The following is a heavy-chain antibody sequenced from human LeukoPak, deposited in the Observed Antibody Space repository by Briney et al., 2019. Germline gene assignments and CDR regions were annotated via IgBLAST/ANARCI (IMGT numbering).Heavy chain of an antibody. V-gene: IGHV3-30*02. Sequence: GGSLRLSCAASGFSFGGFGMHWVRQAPGQGLEWVAFIGFDGNKKFIRDSVKGRFTISRDNSGNTLFLQMNSLRAEDTAVYYCAKDLRDYYDSSGQPDWGQGTLVTVSS. CDR3: AKDLRDYYDSSGQPD. D-gene: IGHD3-22*01. J-gene: IGHJ4*02. CDR2: IGFDGNKK. CDR1: GFSFGGFG.